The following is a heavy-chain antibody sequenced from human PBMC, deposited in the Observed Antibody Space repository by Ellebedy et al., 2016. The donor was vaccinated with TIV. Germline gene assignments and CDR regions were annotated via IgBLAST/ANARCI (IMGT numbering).Heavy chain of an antibody. CDR2: IKEDGSEK. J-gene: IGHJ4*02. V-gene: IGHV3-7*03. CDR3: AREVVAAH. Sequence: GGSLRLXXAASGFTFSNYWMSWVRQAPGKGLEWVANIKEDGSEKYYVDSVKGRFTISRDNAKNSLYLQVNSLRAEDTAVYYCAREVVAAHWGQGTLVTVSS. D-gene: IGHD2-15*01. CDR1: GFTFSNYW.